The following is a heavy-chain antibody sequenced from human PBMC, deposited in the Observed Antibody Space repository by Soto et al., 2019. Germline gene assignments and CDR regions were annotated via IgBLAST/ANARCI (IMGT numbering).Heavy chain of an antibody. Sequence: GESLKISWKGSGYSFTSYWIGWVRQMPGKGLEWMGIIYPGDSDTRYSPSFQGQVTISADKSISTAYLQWSSLKASDTAMYYCASPSPENCSGGSCHYGMDVWGQGTTVTVSS. CDR3: ASPSPENCSGGSCHYGMDV. J-gene: IGHJ6*02. CDR1: GYSFTSYW. CDR2: IYPGDSDT. D-gene: IGHD2-15*01. V-gene: IGHV5-51*01.